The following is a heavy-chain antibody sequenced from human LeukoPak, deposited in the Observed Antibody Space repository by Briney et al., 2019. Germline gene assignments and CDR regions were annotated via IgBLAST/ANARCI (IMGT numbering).Heavy chain of an antibody. V-gene: IGHV3-7*01. J-gene: IGHJ4*02. CDR1: GFTISNYW. CDR2: IKQAESER. D-gene: IGHD6-13*01. CDR3: AKDSYSKGDF. Sequence: GGSLRLSCAASGFTISNYWMSWVRQAPGKGLEWVANIKQAESERFYVDSVKDRFIIFRDNAENSVYLQMNSLRAEDTAVYYCAKDSYSKGDFWGQGVLVTVSS.